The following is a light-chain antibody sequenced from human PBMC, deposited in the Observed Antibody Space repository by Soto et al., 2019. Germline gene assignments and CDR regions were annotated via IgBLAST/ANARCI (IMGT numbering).Light chain of an antibody. Sequence: QSALTQPASVSGSPGQSITISCTGTSSDVGGYNYVSWYQQHPGKAPKLMIYDVSNRPSGVSNRFSGSKSGNTASLTISGLQDEDEADYYCSSYTSSSTLVVFGGGTQLTAL. CDR2: DVS. CDR3: SSYTSSSTLVV. J-gene: IGLJ2*01. V-gene: IGLV2-14*01. CDR1: SSDVGGYNY.